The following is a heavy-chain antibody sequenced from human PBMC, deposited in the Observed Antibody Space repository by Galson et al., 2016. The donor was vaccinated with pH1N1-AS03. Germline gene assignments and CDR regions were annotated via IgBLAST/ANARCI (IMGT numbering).Heavy chain of an antibody. J-gene: IGHJ4*02. V-gene: IGHV4-59*08. D-gene: IGHD3-22*01. Sequence: WIRQPPGKGLVWIGYISYSGSTNYNPSLKRRVTISVDTSKNQFSLKLTSVTAADTALYYCARHLFAYDRSRYYDEWGQGTLVTVSA. CDR3: ARHLFAYDRSRYYDE. CDR2: ISYSGST.